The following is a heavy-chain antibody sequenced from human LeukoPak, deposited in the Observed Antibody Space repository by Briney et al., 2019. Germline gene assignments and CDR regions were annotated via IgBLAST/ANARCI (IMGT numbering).Heavy chain of an antibody. J-gene: IGHJ4*02. D-gene: IGHD3-10*01. CDR1: GFSFDDYV. CDR2: INWNGDSR. Sequence: GGSLRLSCAASGFSFDDYVMSWVRQAPGKGLEWVSGINWNGDSREYADSVKGRFTISRDNSKTSLYLQMNSLRTEDTALYYCARTYYYGSGSYYSPFDYWGQGTLVTVSS. CDR3: ARTYYYGSGSYYSPFDY. V-gene: IGHV3-20*04.